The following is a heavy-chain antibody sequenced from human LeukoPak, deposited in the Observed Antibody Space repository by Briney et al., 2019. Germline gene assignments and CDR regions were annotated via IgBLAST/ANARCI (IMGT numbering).Heavy chain of an antibody. V-gene: IGHV3-23*01. CDR2: ISGSGGST. J-gene: IGHJ3*02. D-gene: IGHD6-19*01. CDR1: GFTFSIYA. Sequence: GGSLRLSCAASGFTFSIYAMTWVRQAPGKGLEWVSGISGSGGSTYYADSVKGRFTISRDNSKNTLYLQMNSLRAEDTAVYYCAKIGWDDAFDIWGQGTMVTVSS. CDR3: AKIGWDDAFDI.